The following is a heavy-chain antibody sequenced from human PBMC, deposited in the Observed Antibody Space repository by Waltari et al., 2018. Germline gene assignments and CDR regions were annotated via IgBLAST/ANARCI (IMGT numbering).Heavy chain of an antibody. V-gene: IGHV3-53*01. CDR3: AKVDNVGLNNY. CDR1: GFTVGNNF. CDR2: IYGGGST. Sequence: EVQLVESGGDLIQPGGSLRLSCAASGFTVGNNFMGWVRQVPGKGRGWVSVIYGGGSTNYIDSVRGGFTISRDSSKNTLYLQMNGLSAEDTAVYYCAKVDNVGLNNYWGQGTLVAVSS. D-gene: IGHD1-1*01. J-gene: IGHJ4*02.